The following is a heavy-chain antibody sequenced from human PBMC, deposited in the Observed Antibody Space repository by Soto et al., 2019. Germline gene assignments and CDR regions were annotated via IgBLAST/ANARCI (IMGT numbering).Heavy chain of an antibody. J-gene: IGHJ6*02. Sequence: PGESLKISCAASGFTFSNYAMHWVRQAPGKGLEWVAVIWNDGSNKYYRDSVKGRFTISRDNSRNTLYLQMNSLRVDDTAVYYCTTDDFGRIQTDYYGMDVWGQGTTVTVSS. CDR1: GFTFSNYA. D-gene: IGHD3-3*01. CDR2: IWNDGSNK. V-gene: IGHV3-33*01. CDR3: TTDDFGRIQTDYYGMDV.